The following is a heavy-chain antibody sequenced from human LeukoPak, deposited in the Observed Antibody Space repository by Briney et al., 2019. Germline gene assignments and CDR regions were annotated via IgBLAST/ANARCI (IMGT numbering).Heavy chain of an antibody. Sequence: SETLSLTCAVCGGSFSGYYWSWIRQPPGKGLEWIGEINHSGSTNYNPSLKSRVTISVDTSKNQFSLKLSSVTAADTAVYYCARGFTIFGVARYDFWGQGTLVTVSS. CDR3: ARGFTIFGVARYDF. CDR2: INHSGST. CDR1: GGSFSGYY. D-gene: IGHD3-3*01. V-gene: IGHV4-34*01. J-gene: IGHJ4*02.